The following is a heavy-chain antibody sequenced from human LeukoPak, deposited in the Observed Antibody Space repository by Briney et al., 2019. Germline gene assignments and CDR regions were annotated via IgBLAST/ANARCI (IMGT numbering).Heavy chain of an antibody. Sequence: SETLSLTCTVSGGSISNYYWSWIRQPPGKGLEWIGEINHSGSTNYNPSLKSRVTISVDTSKNQFSLKLSSVTAEDTAVYYCARGVRGFCDYWGQGTLVTVSS. CDR3: ARGVRGFCDY. CDR1: GGSISNYY. CDR2: INHSGST. V-gene: IGHV4-34*01. D-gene: IGHD3-10*01. J-gene: IGHJ4*02.